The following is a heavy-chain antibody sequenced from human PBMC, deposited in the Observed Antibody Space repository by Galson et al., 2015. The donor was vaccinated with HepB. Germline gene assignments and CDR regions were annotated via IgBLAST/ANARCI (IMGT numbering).Heavy chain of an antibody. J-gene: IGHJ6*02. CDR1: GFRFRDYY. CDR3: ASAAYSSSSNPDDYYFYGMDV. V-gene: IGHV3-11*01. Sequence: SLRLSCAASGFRFRDYYMTWIRQAPGKGLEWLTYISSSGDTLYYADAVKGRFTISRDNAKASLFLQMNSPRADDTATYYCASAAYSSSSNPDDYYFYGMDVWGQGATVTVSS. D-gene: IGHD1-26*01. CDR2: ISSSGDTL.